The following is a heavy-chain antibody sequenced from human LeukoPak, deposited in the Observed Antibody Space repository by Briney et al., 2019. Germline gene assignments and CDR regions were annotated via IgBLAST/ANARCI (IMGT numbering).Heavy chain of an antibody. J-gene: IGHJ5*02. CDR3: ASYGSGSYRFDP. Sequence: PSETLSLTCTVSGGSISSGGYYGSWIRQHPGKGLEWIGYIHHSGSTYYNPSLKSRVIISVDTSKNQFSLKLNSVTAADTAVYYCASYGSGSYRFDPWGQGTLVTVSS. CDR1: GGSISSGGYY. D-gene: IGHD3-10*01. CDR2: IHHSGST. V-gene: IGHV4-31*03.